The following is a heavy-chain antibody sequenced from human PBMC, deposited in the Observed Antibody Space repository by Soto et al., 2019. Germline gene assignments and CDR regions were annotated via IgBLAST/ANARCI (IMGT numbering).Heavy chain of an antibody. D-gene: IGHD1-20*01. V-gene: IGHV6-1*01. CDR1: GDSVSSNSAA. CDR3: ARVGGINGTPATPNYYYYGMDV. CDR2: TYYRSKWYN. J-gene: IGHJ6*02. Sequence: SQTLSLTCAISGDSVSSNSAAWNWIRQSPSRGLEWLGRTYYRSKWYNDYAVSVKSRITINPDTSKNQFSLQLNSVTPEDTAVYYCARVGGINGTPATPNYYYYGMDVWGQGTTVTV.